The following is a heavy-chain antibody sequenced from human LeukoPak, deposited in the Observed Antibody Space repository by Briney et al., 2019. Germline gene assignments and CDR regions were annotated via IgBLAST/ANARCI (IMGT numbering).Heavy chain of an antibody. CDR1: GFTFSSYW. J-gene: IGHJ4*02. CDR2: IKQDGSEK. V-gene: IGHV3-7*01. Sequence: PGGSLRLSCAASGFTFSSYWMSWVRQAPGKGLEWVANIKQDGSEKYYVDSVKGRFTISRDNAKNSLYLQMNSLRAEDTAVYYCARAGDLVVVPHFDYWGQGTLVTVSS. CDR3: ARAGDLVVVPHFDY. D-gene: IGHD2-2*01.